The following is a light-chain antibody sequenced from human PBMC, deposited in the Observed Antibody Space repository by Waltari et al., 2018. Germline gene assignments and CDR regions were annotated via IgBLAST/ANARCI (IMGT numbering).Light chain of an antibody. CDR1: SLRSYF. J-gene: IGLJ2*01. Sequence: SSELTQDPAVSVALGQTVRITCQGDSLRSYFPSWYQKKPGQAPVLVIYGKNNRPTGIPDRFSCSSTGNTACLTITGAPAEDEADYYCNSRDSSGNHLEVFGGGTKLTVL. CDR3: NSRDSSGNHLEV. V-gene: IGLV3-19*01. CDR2: GKN.